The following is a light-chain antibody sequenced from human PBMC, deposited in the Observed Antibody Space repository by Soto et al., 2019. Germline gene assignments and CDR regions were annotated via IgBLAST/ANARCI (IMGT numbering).Light chain of an antibody. J-gene: IGKJ1*01. CDR3: HQYNKWRT. V-gene: IGKV3-15*01. CDR2: GAS. Sequence: EIVLTQSPAPLSVSPGEKATPSLRASQSVGTNVAWYQQTPGQAPRLLIYGASTGATGVPARFSGRGSGTEFTLTISSLLSEDFAVYYCHQYNKWRTFGQGTKVDIK. CDR1: QSVGTN.